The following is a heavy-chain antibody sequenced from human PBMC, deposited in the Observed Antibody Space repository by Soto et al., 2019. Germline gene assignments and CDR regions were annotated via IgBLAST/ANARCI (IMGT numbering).Heavy chain of an antibody. CDR3: ARDFSSSADGFDY. D-gene: IGHD6-6*01. Sequence: ASVKVSCKASGYTFAGQYIHWVRQAPGQGLEWMGWINPKTGGTNYARKFQGRVTMTRDTSMSTAYMELSRLRSDDTAVYYCARDFSSSADGFDYWGQGTLVTVSS. CDR1: GYTFAGQY. J-gene: IGHJ4*02. CDR2: INPKTGGT. V-gene: IGHV1-2*02.